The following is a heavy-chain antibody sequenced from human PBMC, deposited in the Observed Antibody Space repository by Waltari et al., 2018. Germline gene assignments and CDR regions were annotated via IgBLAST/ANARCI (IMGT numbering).Heavy chain of an antibody. CDR2: ISYSGTT. Sequence: QLQLQEWGPGLVKPSETLSLTCTVSGCSISSGSYYWGWIRQPPGKGLESIGYISYSGTTYYNLSLKSRVTMSVDTSRDQYSLSLRSVAAADTAVYYCARYYGNGEGWLDPWGQGTLVTVSS. CDR1: GCSISSGSYY. J-gene: IGHJ5*02. V-gene: IGHV4-39*07. D-gene: IGHD3-3*01. CDR3: ARYYGNGEGWLDP.